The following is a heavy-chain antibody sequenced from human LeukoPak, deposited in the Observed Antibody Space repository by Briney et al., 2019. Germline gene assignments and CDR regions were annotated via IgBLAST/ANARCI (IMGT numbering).Heavy chain of an antibody. CDR3: ARPWDDDSGFYIS. CDR1: GFTVSSTF. D-gene: IGHD6-19*01. CDR2: SYRGGGT. J-gene: IGHJ5*02. V-gene: IGHV3-53*01. Sequence: GGPLRLSCAASGFTVSSTFMSWVRQAPGKGLEWVSVSYRGGGTYVADSVKGRFTVSRDDSKNTLYLQMNGLRAEDTALYYCARPWDDDSGFYISWGQGSLVTVSS.